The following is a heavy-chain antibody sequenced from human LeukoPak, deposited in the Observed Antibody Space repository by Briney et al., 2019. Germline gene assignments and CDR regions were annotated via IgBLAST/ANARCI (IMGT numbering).Heavy chain of an antibody. CDR3: TSWGDTTAEYFQR. J-gene: IGHJ1*01. V-gene: IGHV3-7*01. CDR2: INPDGRDT. CDR1: GFTFNRCW. Sequence: GGSLRLSCVVSGFTFNRCWMNWVRQAPGKGLEWVAHINPDGRDTYYVDSVRGRFTISRDNAQNSMYPQMNSLRVEDTAVYYCTSWGDTTAEYFQRWGQGTLVTVSS. D-gene: IGHD2-21*02.